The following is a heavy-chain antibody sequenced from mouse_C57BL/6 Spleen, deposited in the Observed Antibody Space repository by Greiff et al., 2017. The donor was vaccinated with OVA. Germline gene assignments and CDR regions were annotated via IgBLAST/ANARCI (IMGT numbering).Heavy chain of an antibody. CDR1: GFSLTSYG. D-gene: IGHD2-5*01. J-gene: IGHJ4*01. V-gene: IGHV2-2*01. CDR3: ARRSNSFYAMDY. CDR2: IWSGGST. Sequence: VMLVESGPGLVQPSQSLSITCTVSGFSLTSYGVHWVRQSPGQGLEWLGVIWSGGSTDYNAAFISRLSISKDNCKSQVLVNMISLQADDTAIYDCARRSNSFYAMDYWGQGTSVTVSS.